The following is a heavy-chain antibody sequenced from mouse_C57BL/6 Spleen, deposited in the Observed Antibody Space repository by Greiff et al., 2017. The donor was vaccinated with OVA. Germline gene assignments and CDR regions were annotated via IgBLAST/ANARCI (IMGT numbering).Heavy chain of an antibody. CDR1: GYTFTSYW. J-gene: IGHJ3*01. V-gene: IGHV1-53*01. CDR2: INPSNGGT. CDR3: ARRDSNYVRFAY. Sequence: QVQLQQPGTELVKPGASVTLSCTASGYTFTSYWMHWVKQRPGQGLEWIGNINPSNGGTNYNEKFKSKATLTVDKSSSTAYMQLSSLTSEDSAVYYCARRDSNYVRFAYWGQGTLVTVSA. D-gene: IGHD2-5*01.